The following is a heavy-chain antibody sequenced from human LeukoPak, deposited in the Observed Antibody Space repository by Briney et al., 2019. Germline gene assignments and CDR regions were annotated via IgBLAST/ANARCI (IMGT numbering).Heavy chain of an antibody. CDR2: MNPNSGNT. Sequence: ASVKVSCKASGGTFSSYDINWVRQATGQGLEWMGWMNPNSGNTGYAQKFQGRVTITRNTSISTAYMELSSLRSDDTAVYYCARIYSDYVKDAFDIWGQGTMVTVSS. J-gene: IGHJ3*02. V-gene: IGHV1-8*03. D-gene: IGHD4-11*01. CDR3: ARIYSDYVKDAFDI. CDR1: GGTFSSYD.